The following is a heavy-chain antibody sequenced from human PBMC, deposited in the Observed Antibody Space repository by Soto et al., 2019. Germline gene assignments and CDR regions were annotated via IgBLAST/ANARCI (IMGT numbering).Heavy chain of an antibody. V-gene: IGHV3-33*01. CDR2: IWYDGSNK. Sequence: GGSLRLSCAASGFTFSSYGMHWVRQAPGKGLEWVAVIWYDGSNKYYADSVKGRFTISRDNSKNTLYLQMNSLRAEDTAVYYCARGYNYDFWSGPYGMDVWGQGTTVTVSS. CDR1: GFTFSSYG. CDR3: ARGYNYDFWSGPYGMDV. D-gene: IGHD3-3*01. J-gene: IGHJ6*02.